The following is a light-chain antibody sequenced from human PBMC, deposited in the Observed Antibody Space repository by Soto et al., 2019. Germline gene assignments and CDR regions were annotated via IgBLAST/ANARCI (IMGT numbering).Light chain of an antibody. J-gene: IGLJ3*02. Sequence: QSVLTQPPSASGTPGQRVTISCSGSNSNIGTNAVNWYQQIPGTAPKLLIYNNNQRPSGVPVRFSGSKSGTSASLAISGLQSEDEADYPCATWDDTLRTWVFGGGTKLTVL. V-gene: IGLV1-44*01. CDR3: ATWDDTLRTWV. CDR2: NNN. CDR1: NSNIGTNA.